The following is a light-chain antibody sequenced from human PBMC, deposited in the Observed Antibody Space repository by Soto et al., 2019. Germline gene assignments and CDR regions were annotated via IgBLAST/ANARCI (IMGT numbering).Light chain of an antibody. CDR2: DVS. Sequence: EIVMTQSPATLSVSPGERATLSCRAGQGVTTNFAWYQQKSGQSPRLLIYDVSIRTTGVPARFSGTGSETDVPLTISGLQSEYSAVYFYQQYDNCPFSFGQGTRLEIK. J-gene: IGKJ5*01. CDR1: QGVTTN. CDR3: QQYDNCPFS. V-gene: IGKV3-15*01.